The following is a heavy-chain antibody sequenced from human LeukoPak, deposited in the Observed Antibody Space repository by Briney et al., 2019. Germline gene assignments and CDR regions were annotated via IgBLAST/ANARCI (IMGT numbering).Heavy chain of an antibody. CDR2: ICHSGST. V-gene: IGHV4-4*02. D-gene: IGHD3-9*01. J-gene: IGHJ5*02. CDR1: GGSISSSNW. CDR3: ARGLPYYDILTGYYQHNWFDP. Sequence: SGTLSLTCAASGGSISSSNWWRWVRQPPGKGLEWIWVICHSGSTNYNQSLKSRVTISVDKSKNQLSLKLSSVTAADTAVYYCARGLPYYDILTGYYQHNWFDPWGQGTLVSVCS.